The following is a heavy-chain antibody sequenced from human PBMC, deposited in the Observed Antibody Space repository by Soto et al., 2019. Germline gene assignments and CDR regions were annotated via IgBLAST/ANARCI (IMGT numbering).Heavy chain of an antibody. J-gene: IGHJ4*02. Sequence: SETLSLTCSVSGGSLSSGDSYWSWIRQPPGKGLEWIGYIYNSGTTSYNPSLKSRVTISADTSKNQFSLNLSSVTAADTAVYYCAAEDIVLMVYAFDYWGQGILVTVSS. CDR3: AAEDIVLMVYAFDY. CDR1: GGSLSSGDSY. V-gene: IGHV4-30-4*08. CDR2: IYNSGTT. D-gene: IGHD2-8*01.